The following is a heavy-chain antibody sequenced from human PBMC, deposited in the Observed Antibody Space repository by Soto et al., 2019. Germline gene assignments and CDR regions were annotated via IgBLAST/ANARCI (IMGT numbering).Heavy chain of an antibody. Sequence: ASVKVSCKASGYTFTSYYMHWVRQAPGQGLEWMGIINPSGGSTSYAQKFQGRVTITRDTSTSTVYMELSSLRSEDTAVYYCARSEGVVVPAAIGRCYNWFDSWGQGTLVTVSS. CDR2: INPSGGST. CDR1: GYTFTSYY. CDR3: ARSEGVVVPAAIGRCYNWFDS. V-gene: IGHV1-46*03. D-gene: IGHD2-2*01. J-gene: IGHJ5*01.